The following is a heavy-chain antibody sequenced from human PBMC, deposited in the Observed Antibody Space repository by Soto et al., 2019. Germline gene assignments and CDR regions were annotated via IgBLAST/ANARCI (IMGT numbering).Heavy chain of an antibody. CDR2: IYYSGST. J-gene: IGHJ5*02. D-gene: IGHD3-3*01. V-gene: IGHV4-59*08. CDR1: GGSISSYY. CDR3: ARRNDFWSGSPPRAWFDP. Sequence: QVQLQESGPGLVKPSETLSLTCTVSGGSISSYYWSWIRQPPGKGLEWIGYIYYSGSTNYNPSLKSRVTISVDTSKNQFSLKLSSVTAADTAVYYCARRNDFWSGSPPRAWFDPWGQGTLVTVSS.